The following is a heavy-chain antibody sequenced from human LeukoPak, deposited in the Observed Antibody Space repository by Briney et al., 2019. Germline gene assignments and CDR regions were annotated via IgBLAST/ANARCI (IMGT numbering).Heavy chain of an antibody. V-gene: IGHV3-7*03. J-gene: IGHJ4*02. CDR2: INQDGTDK. Sequence: GGSLRLSCAASGFTFTTYWMSWIRQAPGKGLEWVANINQDGTDKYYVDSVKGRFTFSRDNAQNSLYLQMSSLRVEDTAVYYCVTYSTGLYKGLEFWGQGTLVTVSS. D-gene: IGHD2-8*02. CDR1: GFTFTTYW. CDR3: VTYSTGLYKGLEF.